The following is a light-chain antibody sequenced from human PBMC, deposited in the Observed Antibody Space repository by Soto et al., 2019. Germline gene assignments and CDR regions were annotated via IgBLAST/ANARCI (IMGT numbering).Light chain of an antibody. CDR1: QGIRND. Sequence: DVQMTQSPSSLSASVGDRVTITCRASQGIRNDLGWYQQKPGKAPKRLIYAASSLQSGVPSRFSGSGSGRELTLAIISLQPVDFAMYNYLKYNSYPQTFGQGTKVEIK. J-gene: IGKJ1*01. V-gene: IGKV1-17*01. CDR2: AAS. CDR3: LKYNSYPQT.